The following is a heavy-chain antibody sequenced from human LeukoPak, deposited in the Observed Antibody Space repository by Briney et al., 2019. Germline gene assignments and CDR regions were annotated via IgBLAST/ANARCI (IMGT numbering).Heavy chain of an antibody. CDR3: ARDLRSYDFWSGYFNWFDP. CDR2: IYTSGST. CDR1: GVSISSGSYY. D-gene: IGHD3-3*01. J-gene: IGHJ5*02. Sequence: SQTLSLTCTVSGVSISSGSYYWSWIRQPAGKGLEWIGRIYTSGSTNYNPSLKSRVTISVDTSKNQFSLKLSSVTAADTAVYYCARDLRSYDFWSGYFNWFDPWGQGTLVTVSS. V-gene: IGHV4-61*02.